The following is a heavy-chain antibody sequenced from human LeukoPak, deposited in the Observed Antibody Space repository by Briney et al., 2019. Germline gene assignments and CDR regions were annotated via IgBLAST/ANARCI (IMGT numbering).Heavy chain of an antibody. CDR3: ARELWFVNAPGSWLDP. V-gene: IGHV4-30-2*01. CDR2: IFHSGPS. Sequence: NTSETLSLTCAVSGDSISSGDYSWSWIRQPSGKGLERIGYIFHSGPSYYNPSLKSRVTISVDRSKNQFSLRLTSVTAADTAVYYCARELWFVNAPGSWLDPWGQGILVTVSS. J-gene: IGHJ5*02. CDR1: GDSISSGDYS. D-gene: IGHD3-10*01.